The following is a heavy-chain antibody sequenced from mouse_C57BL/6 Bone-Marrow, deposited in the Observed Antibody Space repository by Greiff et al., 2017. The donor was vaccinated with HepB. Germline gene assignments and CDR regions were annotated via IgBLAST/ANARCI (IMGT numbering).Heavy chain of an antibody. CDR1: GYTFTSYG. Sequence: VKLMESGAELARPGASVKLSCKASGYTFTSYGISWVKQRTGQGLEWIGEIYPRSGNTYYNEKFKGKATLTADKSSSTAYMELRSLTSEDSAVYFCARDKTAQAPFAYWGQGTLVTVSA. CDR3: ARDKTAQAPFAY. V-gene: IGHV1-81*01. J-gene: IGHJ3*01. D-gene: IGHD3-2*02. CDR2: IYPRSGNT.